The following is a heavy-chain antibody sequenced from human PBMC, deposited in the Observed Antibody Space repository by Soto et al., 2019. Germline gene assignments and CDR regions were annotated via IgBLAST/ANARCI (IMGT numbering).Heavy chain of an antibody. CDR3: ARDPQRGYSGMDV. CDR1: GFSFSTYD. J-gene: IGHJ6*02. V-gene: IGHV3-48*02. Sequence: EVQLVESGGGLVQPGGSLRLSCAASGFSFSTYDMNWVRQAPGKGLEWVSYISSGGQTIKSTDSVKGRFTISRDNAKNSSYLQMSGLRDEGTGVYYCARDPQRGYSGMDVWGQGTTVTVSS. CDR2: ISSGGQTI. D-gene: IGHD2-2*01.